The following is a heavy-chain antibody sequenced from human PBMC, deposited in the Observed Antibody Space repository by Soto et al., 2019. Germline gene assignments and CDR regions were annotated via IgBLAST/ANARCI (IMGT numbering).Heavy chain of an antibody. D-gene: IGHD2-2*01. V-gene: IGHV1-69*02. J-gene: IGHJ6*02. CDR2: IIPILGIA. Sequence: QVQLVQSGAEVKKPGSSVKVSCKASGGTFSSYTISWVRQAPGQGLEWMGRIIPILGIANYAQKFQGRVTITADKSTSTAYMELSSLRSEDTAVYYCASKSAMHPPYYYDGMDVWGQGTTVTVSS. CDR1: GGTFSSYT. CDR3: ASKSAMHPPYYYDGMDV.